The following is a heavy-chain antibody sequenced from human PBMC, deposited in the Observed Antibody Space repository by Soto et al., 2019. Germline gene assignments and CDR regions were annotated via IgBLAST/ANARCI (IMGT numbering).Heavy chain of an antibody. V-gene: IGHV4-59*01. D-gene: IGHD1-20*01. J-gene: IGHJ4*02. CDR3: ARGITLPTPLDY. CDR2: FYYSGST. CDR1: GGSISGYY. Sequence: SETLSLTCTVSGGSISGYYWSWIRQPPGKGLEWIGYFYYSGSTSYNPSLRSRLTISVDASASTAYMELSSLRSEDTAVYYCARGITLPTPLDYWGQGTLVTV.